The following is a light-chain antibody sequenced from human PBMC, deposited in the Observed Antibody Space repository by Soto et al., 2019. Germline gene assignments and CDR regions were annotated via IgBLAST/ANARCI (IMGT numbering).Light chain of an antibody. V-gene: IGLV1-51*01. CDR2: DDN. Sequence: VLSQQPSVSSAPVEKVTISCSGSSSNIGCNSVSWYQQLPGTAPKLLIYDDNKRPSVIPDRFSGSKSGTSATLGITGFQTGDEADYYCGSWDSSLSAYVFGTGTKVTV. J-gene: IGLJ1*01. CDR1: SSNIGCNS. CDR3: GSWDSSLSAYV.